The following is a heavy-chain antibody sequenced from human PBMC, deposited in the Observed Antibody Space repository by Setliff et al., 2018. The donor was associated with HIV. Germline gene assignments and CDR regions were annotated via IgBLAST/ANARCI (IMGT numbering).Heavy chain of an antibody. CDR3: ARLFYDYWSGFYSGDY. V-gene: IGHV1-18*01. Sequence: ASVKVSCKASGYTFTTYGIGWVRQAPGQGPEWMGWISAYSGHTNYAQKFQGRVTMTRDTSINTAFMELNSLRSDDTAVYYCARLFYDYWSGFYSGDYWGQGTLVTVSS. D-gene: IGHD3-3*01. CDR2: ISAYSGHT. CDR1: GYTFTTYG. J-gene: IGHJ4*02.